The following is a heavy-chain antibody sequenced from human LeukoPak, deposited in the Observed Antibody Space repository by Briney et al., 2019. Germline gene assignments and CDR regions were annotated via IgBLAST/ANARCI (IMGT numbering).Heavy chain of an antibody. J-gene: IGHJ4*02. D-gene: IGHD3/OR15-3a*01. CDR2: INHSGST. Sequence: SETLSLTCAVSGGSFSGYSWSWIRQPPGKGLEWVGEINHSGSTNYNPSLKSRVTISVDTSKNQFSLKLSSVTGADTAVYYCARGRDWGQPDYWGQGTLVSV. V-gene: IGHV4-34*01. CDR3: ARGRDWGQPDY. CDR1: GGSFSGYS.